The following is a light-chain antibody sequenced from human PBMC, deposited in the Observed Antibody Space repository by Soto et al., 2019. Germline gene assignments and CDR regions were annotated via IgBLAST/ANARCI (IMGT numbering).Light chain of an antibody. Sequence: EFVLTQSPGTLSLSPGERATLSCRASQTVRNNYLAWYQQKPGQAPRLLIYGASNRATGIPDRFSGSGSGTEFTLTISSLQPDDFATYYCQHYNSYSEAFGQGTKVDIK. CDR2: GAS. J-gene: IGKJ1*01. V-gene: IGKV3-20*01. CDR1: QTVRNNY. CDR3: QHYNSYSEA.